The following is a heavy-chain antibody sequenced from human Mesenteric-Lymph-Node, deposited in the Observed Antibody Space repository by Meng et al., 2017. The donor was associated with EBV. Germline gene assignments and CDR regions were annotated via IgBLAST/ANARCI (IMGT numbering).Heavy chain of an antibody. D-gene: IGHD5-12*01. CDR1: SGYFSAYY. CDR2: INHSGST. V-gene: IGHV4-34*02. J-gene: IGHJ4*02. CDR3: ARGEYSDHDYHD. Sequence: QVQVTEWGEGLVKPSVTLSLTCGVSSGYFSAYYWHRIRQGPGKGPEWIGDINHSGSTNYNPSLKSRVTISLDTSNKQFYLHLRSVSAADTAVYYCARGEYSDHDYHDWGQGTLVTVSS.